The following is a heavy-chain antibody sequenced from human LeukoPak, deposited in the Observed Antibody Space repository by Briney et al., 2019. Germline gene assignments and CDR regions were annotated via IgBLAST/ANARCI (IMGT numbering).Heavy chain of an antibody. J-gene: IGHJ4*02. D-gene: IGHD6-19*01. V-gene: IGHV3-7*01. CDR2: IKQDGSEK. CDR3: ARGGQWLVLLPDY. Sequence: GGSPRLSCAASGFTFSSYWMSWVRQAPGKGLEWVANIKQDGSEKYYVDSVKGRFTISRDNAKNSLYLQMNSLRAEDTAVYYCARGGQWLVLLPDYWGQGTLVTVSS. CDR1: GFTFSSYW.